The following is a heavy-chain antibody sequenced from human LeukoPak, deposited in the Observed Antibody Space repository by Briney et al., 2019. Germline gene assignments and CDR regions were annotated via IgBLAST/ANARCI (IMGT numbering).Heavy chain of an antibody. Sequence: GGSLRLSCAASGFTFSNAWMSWVRQAPGKGLEWVASIKQDGSEKYYVDSVKGRFTISRDNTKSSLYLQMNSLRAEDTAVYYCAREARITGTTLDFWGRGTLVTVSS. CDR1: GFTFSNAW. V-gene: IGHV3-7*05. CDR3: AREARITGTTLDF. D-gene: IGHD1-7*01. CDR2: IKQDGSEK. J-gene: IGHJ4*02.